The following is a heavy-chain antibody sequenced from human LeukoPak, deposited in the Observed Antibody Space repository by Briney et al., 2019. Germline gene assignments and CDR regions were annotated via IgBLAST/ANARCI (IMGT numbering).Heavy chain of an antibody. V-gene: IGHV1-8*01. CDR2: MNSNSGNT. CDR3: ARGRRDDFWSGYYFDY. D-gene: IGHD3-3*01. CDR1: GYTFTSYD. J-gene: IGHJ4*02. Sequence: GASVKVSCKASGYTFTSYDINWVRQATGQGLEWMGWMNSNSGNTGYAQKFQGRVTMTRNTSISTAYMELSSLRSEDTAVYYCARGRRDDFWSGYYFDYWGQGTLVTVSS.